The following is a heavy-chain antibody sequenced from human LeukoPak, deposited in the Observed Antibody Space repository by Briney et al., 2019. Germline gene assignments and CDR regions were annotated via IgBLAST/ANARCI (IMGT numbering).Heavy chain of an antibody. V-gene: IGHV1-46*01. J-gene: IGHJ4*02. D-gene: IGHD2-21*02. CDR1: GYTFTNFY. CDR2: INPSGANT. CDR3: ARVATPYCGGDCYSSEPYYFDY. Sequence: GASVKVSCKTSGYTFTNFYMHWVRQAPGQGLEWMGIINPSGANTGYAQKFQGRVTMTRDTSTNTVYMELSSLRSEDTAVYYCARVATPYCGGDCYSSEPYYFDYWGQGTLVTVSS.